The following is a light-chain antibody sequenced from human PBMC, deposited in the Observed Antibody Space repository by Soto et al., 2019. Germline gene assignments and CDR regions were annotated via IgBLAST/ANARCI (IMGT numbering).Light chain of an antibody. CDR3: QTWASGTVV. CDR1: SGHSSYA. J-gene: IGLJ2*01. Sequence: QSVLTQSPSASASLGASVKLTCTLSSGHSSYAIAWHQQKPEKGPRYLMKLNSDGSHSKGDGIPDRFSGSTSGAARYLTISSLQSEDEADYYCQTWASGTVVFGGGTKLTVL. V-gene: IGLV4-69*01. CDR2: LNSDGSH.